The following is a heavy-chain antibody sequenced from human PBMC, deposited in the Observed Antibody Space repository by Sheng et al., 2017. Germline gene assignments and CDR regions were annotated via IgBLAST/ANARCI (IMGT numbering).Heavy chain of an antibody. D-gene: IGHD6-19*01. CDR1: GFTFSSYW. CDR3: ARDCGLWKQWLVWGYFDL. Sequence: ESGGGLVQPGGSLRLSCAASGFTFSSYWMSWVRQAPGKGLEWVANIKQDGSEKYYVDSVKGRFTISRDNAKNSLYLQMNSLRAEDTAVYYCARDCGLWKQWLVWGYFDLWGRGTLVTVSS. CDR2: IKQDGSEK. J-gene: IGHJ2*01. V-gene: IGHV3-7*01.